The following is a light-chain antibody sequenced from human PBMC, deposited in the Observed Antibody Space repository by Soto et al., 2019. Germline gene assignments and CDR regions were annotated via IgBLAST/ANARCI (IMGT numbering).Light chain of an antibody. CDR1: SSDVGGYDY. CDR3: SSYTGGNPSYV. Sequence: QSPLTQPYSASVSPGQSVTISCTGTSSDVGGYDYVSWYQQHPGKAPKLMIYEVTIRPSGVSDRFSGSKSGNTASLTVSGLQAEDEADYYCSSYTGGNPSYVFGTGTKVTVL. J-gene: IGLJ1*01. V-gene: IGLV2-8*01. CDR2: EVT.